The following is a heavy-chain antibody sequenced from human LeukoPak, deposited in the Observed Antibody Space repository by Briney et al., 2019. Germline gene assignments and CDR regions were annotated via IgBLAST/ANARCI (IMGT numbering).Heavy chain of an antibody. V-gene: IGHV4-59*08. Sequence: AETLSLTCTDSGGSISSYYWSWIRQPPGKGLEWIWYIYYSGSTNYNPSLKSRVTISIDTSKNQFSLKLSSVTAADTAVYYCARGYSRTYFDYWGQGTLVTVSS. J-gene: IGHJ4*02. CDR1: GGSISSYY. CDR3: ARGYSRTYFDY. D-gene: IGHD5-18*01. CDR2: IYYSGST.